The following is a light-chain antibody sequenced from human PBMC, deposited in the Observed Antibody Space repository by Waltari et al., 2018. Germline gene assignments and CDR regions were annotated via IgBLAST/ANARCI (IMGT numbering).Light chain of an antibody. CDR3: QQYDISPLT. J-gene: IGKJ4*01. CDR1: QTIRTTY. Sequence: EIVLTQSPGTLSLSPGEGATLSCRTSQTIRTTYLAWYQQKPGPAPTLLIYGTFSRATGIADRFTGSGSGTDFSLTISSLEPEDFATYYCQQYDISPLTFGGGTKVEIK. V-gene: IGKV3-20*01. CDR2: GTF.